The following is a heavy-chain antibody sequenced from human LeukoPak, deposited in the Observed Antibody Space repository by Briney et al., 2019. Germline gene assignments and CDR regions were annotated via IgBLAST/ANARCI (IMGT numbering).Heavy chain of an antibody. CDR3: ARDYYDSSGYLDAFDI. CDR2: ISSSGSTI. Sequence: GGSLRLSCAASGFTFSDYYMSWIRQAPGKGLEWVSYISSSGSTIYYADSVKGRFTISRDNAKNSLYLQMNSLRAEDTAVYYCARDYYDSSGYLDAFDIWDQGTMVTVSS. V-gene: IGHV3-11*01. D-gene: IGHD3-22*01. J-gene: IGHJ3*02. CDR1: GFTFSDYY.